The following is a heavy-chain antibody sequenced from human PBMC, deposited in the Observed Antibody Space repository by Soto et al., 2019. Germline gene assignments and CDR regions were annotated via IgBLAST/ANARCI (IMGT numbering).Heavy chain of an antibody. Sequence: EVQLLESGGGLVQPGGSLRLSCAASGFTFSSYAMSWVRLAPGKGLEWFSSIGGSGGTYYADSVKGRFTISRDNSKNMLYLHLNSLRAEDTAMYYCAKGPGWSYYYDSWGQGPLVTVSS. D-gene: IGHD2-15*01. V-gene: IGHV3-23*01. J-gene: IGHJ4*02. CDR2: IGGSGGT. CDR3: AKGPGWSYYYDS. CDR1: GFTFSSYA.